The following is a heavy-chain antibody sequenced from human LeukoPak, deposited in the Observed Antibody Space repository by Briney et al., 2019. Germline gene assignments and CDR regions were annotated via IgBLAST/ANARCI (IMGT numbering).Heavy chain of an antibody. CDR3: ARGYYGSGSYLDYYYYMDV. D-gene: IGHD3-10*01. J-gene: IGHJ6*03. V-gene: IGHV1-69*02. CDR1: GGTFSSYT. Sequence: SVKVSCKASGGTFSSYTISWVRQAPGQGLEWMGRIIPILGIANYAQKFQGRVTITADKSTSTAYMELSSLRSEDTALYYCARGYYGSGSYLDYYYYMDVWGKGTTVTVSS. CDR2: IIPILGIA.